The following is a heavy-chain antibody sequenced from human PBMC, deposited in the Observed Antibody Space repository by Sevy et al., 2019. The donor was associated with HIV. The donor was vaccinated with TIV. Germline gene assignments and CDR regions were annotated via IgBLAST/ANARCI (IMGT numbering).Heavy chain of an antibody. CDR3: TRDARYCSGTTCYSPDY. CDR2: IRSKALGGTT. D-gene: IGHD2-2*02. CDR1: GFTFGDYA. V-gene: IGHV3-49*03. Sequence: GGSLRLSCTASGFTFGDYAMSLFRQAPGKGLEWVGFIRSKALGGTTEYAASVKGRFTISRDDSKSIAYLQVNSLKTEDTAVYYCTRDARYCSGTTCYSPDYWGQGTLVTVSS. J-gene: IGHJ4*02.